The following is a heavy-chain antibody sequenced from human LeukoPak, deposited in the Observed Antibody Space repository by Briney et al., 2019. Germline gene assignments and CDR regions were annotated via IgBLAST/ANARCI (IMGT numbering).Heavy chain of an antibody. CDR1: GGSISSGSYY. D-gene: IGHD6-25*01. Sequence: SETLSLTCTVSGGSISSGSYYWNWIRQPAGKGLEWIGRIYSSGSTNYNPSLKSRVTISVDTSTNQLSLNLSSVTAADTAVYFCAKGRSGAFDNWGQGTLVTVSS. CDR3: AKGRSGAFDN. V-gene: IGHV4-61*02. CDR2: IYSSGST. J-gene: IGHJ4*02.